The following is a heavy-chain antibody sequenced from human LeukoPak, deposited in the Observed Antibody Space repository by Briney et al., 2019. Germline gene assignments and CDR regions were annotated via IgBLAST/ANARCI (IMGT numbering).Heavy chain of an antibody. Sequence: SQTLSLTCAISGDSVSSNSAAWNWIRQSPSRGREWLGRTYYRSKWYNDYAVSVKSRITLNPDTSKNQFSLQLNSVTPEDTAVYYCARELYCGGDCYRAFDIWGQGTMVTVSS. D-gene: IGHD2-21*02. CDR1: GDSVSSNSAA. J-gene: IGHJ3*02. CDR3: ARELYCGGDCYRAFDI. CDR2: TYYRSKWYN. V-gene: IGHV6-1*01.